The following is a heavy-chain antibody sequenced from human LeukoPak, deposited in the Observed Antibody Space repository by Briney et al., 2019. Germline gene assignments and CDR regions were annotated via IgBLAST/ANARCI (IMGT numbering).Heavy chain of an antibody. Sequence: GGSLRLSCSASGFILRSHAMQWVRQAPGKGLEYVSRIRDNGGSTYYADSVKGSFTISRDNSKNTLYLQMSSLRAVNTAVYYCVKDNEAGGSPFDRWGQGTLVTVSS. CDR2: IRDNGGST. CDR3: VKDNEAGGSPFDR. J-gene: IGHJ4*02. V-gene: IGHV3-64D*06. D-gene: IGHD1-1*01. CDR1: GFILRSHA.